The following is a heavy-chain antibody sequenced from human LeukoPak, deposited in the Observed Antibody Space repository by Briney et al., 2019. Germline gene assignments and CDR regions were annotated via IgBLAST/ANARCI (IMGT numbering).Heavy chain of an antibody. Sequence: GASLRLSCAASGFTFSSYAMSWVRQAPGKGLEWVSAISGSGGSTYYADSVKGRFTISRDNSKNTLYLQMNSLRAEDTAVYYCAKDGGSSPYYFDYWGQGTLVTVPS. V-gene: IGHV3-23*01. D-gene: IGHD1-26*01. CDR1: GFTFSSYA. CDR3: AKDGGSSPYYFDY. J-gene: IGHJ4*02. CDR2: ISGSGGST.